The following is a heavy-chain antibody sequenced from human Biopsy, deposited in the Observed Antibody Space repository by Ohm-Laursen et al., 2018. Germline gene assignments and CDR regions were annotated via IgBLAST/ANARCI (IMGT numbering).Heavy chain of an antibody. V-gene: IGHV1-2*06. CDR1: GYPFSNYY. Sequence: GSSVKVSCKASGYPFSNYYLFWVRQTPGQGLEWMGRINPNSGDTVFARNFQGRVTMTRDTAISTVYMDLRNLGPDDTAVYFCARMEQPHDYWGQGTLVTVSS. CDR2: INPNSGDT. CDR3: ARMEQPHDY. D-gene: IGHD6-13*01. J-gene: IGHJ4*02.